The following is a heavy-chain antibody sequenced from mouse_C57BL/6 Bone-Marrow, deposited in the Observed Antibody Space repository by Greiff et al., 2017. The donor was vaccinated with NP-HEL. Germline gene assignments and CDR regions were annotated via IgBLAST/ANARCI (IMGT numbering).Heavy chain of an antibody. J-gene: IGHJ2*01. CDR1: GYTFTSYW. V-gene: IGHV1-52*01. CDR2: IDPSDSET. CDR3: ARLGLRYYFDY. Sequence: QVQLQQPGAELVRPGSSVKLSCKASGYTFTSYWMHWVKQRPIQGLEWIGNIDPSDSETHYNQKFKDKATLTVDKSSSTAYMQLSSLTSEDSAVDYCARLGLRYYFDYWGQGTTLTVSS. D-gene: IGHD2-2*01.